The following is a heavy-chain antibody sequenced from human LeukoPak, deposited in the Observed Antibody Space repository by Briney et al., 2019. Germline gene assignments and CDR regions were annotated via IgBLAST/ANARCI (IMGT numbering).Heavy chain of an antibody. CDR3: ARVGAKSSFFDY. D-gene: IGHD1-26*01. CDR2: ITNSGENT. CDR1: GFSFPYG. V-gene: IGHV3-48*01. Sequence: GGTLRLSCEASGFSFPYGMSWVRQAPGKGLEWVSGITNSGENTYYADSVKGRFTISRDNAKNSLYLQMNSLRAEDTAVYYCARVGAKSSFFDYWGRGTLVTVSS. J-gene: IGHJ4*02.